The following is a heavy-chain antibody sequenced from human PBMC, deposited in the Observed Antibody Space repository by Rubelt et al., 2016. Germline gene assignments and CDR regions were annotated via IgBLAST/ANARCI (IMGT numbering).Heavy chain of an antibody. CDR2: IDPSDSYT. J-gene: IGHJ6*02. CDR3: ARRYSSSRSYYYGMDV. D-gene: IGHD6-6*01. V-gene: IGHV5-10-1*01. Sequence: ISWVRQMPGKGLEWMGRIDPSDSYTNYNPSFQGHVTISADKSISTAYLQWSSLKASDTAMYYCARRYSSSRSYYYGMDVWGQGTTVTVSS.